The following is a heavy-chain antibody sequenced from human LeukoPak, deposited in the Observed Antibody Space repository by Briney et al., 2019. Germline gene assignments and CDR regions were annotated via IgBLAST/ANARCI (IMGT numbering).Heavy chain of an antibody. CDR1: GYSFCRYA. J-gene: IGHJ4*02. V-gene: IGHV3-23*01. Sequence: GGSLRLSCAAPGYSFCRYALSWVRETPRGRLGWGSAISGSGGSTYYADSVKGRFTISRDNSKSTRYLQMNSLRAEDTAVYYCAKEYCSSTSCYIVDYWGQGTLVTVSS. CDR2: ISGSGGST. CDR3: AKEYCSSTSCYIVDY. D-gene: IGHD2-2*02.